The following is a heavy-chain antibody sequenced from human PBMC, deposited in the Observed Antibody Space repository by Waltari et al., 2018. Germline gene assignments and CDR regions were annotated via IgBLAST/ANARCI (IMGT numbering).Heavy chain of an antibody. CDR1: GFTLRNFW. CDR2: IKQDGSEK. CDR3: TRDKYYYYYGMDV. Sequence: EVQLVESGGGLVQPGGSLRPSCAASGFTLRNFWMSWVRQAPGKGPEWVANIKQDGSEKYYVDSVKGRFTISRDYARNSLYLQMNSLRDEDTAVYYCTRDKYYYYYGMDVWGQGTTVTVSS. J-gene: IGHJ6*02. V-gene: IGHV3-7*03.